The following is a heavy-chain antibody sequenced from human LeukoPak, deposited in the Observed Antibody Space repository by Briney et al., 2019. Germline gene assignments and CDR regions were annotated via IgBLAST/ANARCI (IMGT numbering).Heavy chain of an antibody. D-gene: IGHD6-19*01. Sequence: PGGSLRLSCAASGFTFSTYNMNWVRQAPGKGLEWVSYISSSGSTTNYADSLKGRFTISRDNAKNSLWLQMNSLRDEDTAVYYCARGLPFYISGWYFDYWGQGTLVTVSS. CDR3: ARGLPFYISGWYFDY. J-gene: IGHJ4*02. CDR1: GFTFSTYN. CDR2: ISSSGSTT. V-gene: IGHV3-48*02.